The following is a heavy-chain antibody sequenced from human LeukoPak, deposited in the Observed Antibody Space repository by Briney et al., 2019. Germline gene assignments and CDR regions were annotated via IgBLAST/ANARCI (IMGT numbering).Heavy chain of an antibody. J-gene: IGHJ5*02. CDR1: GGSISTYY. D-gene: IGHD3-10*01. CDR2: GYYSGST. V-gene: IGHV4-59*01. CDR3: ARGGSIVLIRGATPMRFDP. Sequence: SETRSLTCTVSGGSISTYYWSRVRQPPGKGLEWIGYGYYSGSTDYIPSLKSRVTISVDTSKNQFSLKLTSVTAADTAVYYCARGGSIVLIRGATPMRFDPWGQGTLVTVLS.